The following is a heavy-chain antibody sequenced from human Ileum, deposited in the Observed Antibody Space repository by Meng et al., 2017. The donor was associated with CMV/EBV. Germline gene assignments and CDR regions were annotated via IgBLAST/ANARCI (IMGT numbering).Heavy chain of an antibody. V-gene: IGHV4-39*01. CDR1: GSIIRGSYS. Sequence: GSIIRGSYSWAWIRHPPGKGLEWIGRIYYSGSTYYNPSLKSRVTISVDTSKNQFSLKLSSVTAADTAVYYCASPSVYCSSTSCSFDYWGQGTLVTVSS. D-gene: IGHD2-2*01. CDR2: IYYSGST. CDR3: ASPSVYCSSTSCSFDY. J-gene: IGHJ4*02.